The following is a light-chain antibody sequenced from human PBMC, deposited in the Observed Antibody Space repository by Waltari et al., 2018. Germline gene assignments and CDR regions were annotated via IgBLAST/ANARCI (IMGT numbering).Light chain of an antibody. Sequence: QSVLTQPPSVSGAPGQRVTISCTGSSSNLGAGSAVHWAQQLPGTAPKLLIYGNSNRPSGVPDRFSGSKSGTSASLAITGLQAEDEADYYCQSYDSSLSGSVFGGGTKLTVL. V-gene: IGLV1-40*01. CDR3: QSYDSSLSGSV. J-gene: IGLJ2*01. CDR2: GNS. CDR1: SSNLGAGSA.